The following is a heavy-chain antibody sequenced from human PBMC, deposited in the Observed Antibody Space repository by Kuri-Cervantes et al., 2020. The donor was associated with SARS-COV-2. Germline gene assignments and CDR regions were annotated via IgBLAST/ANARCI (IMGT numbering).Heavy chain of an antibody. CDR2: ISWNSGSI. V-gene: IGHV3-9*01. Sequence: GGSLRLSCAASGFTFDDYAMHWVRQAPGKGLEWVSGISWNSGSIGYADSVKGRFTISRDNSKNTLYLQMNSLRAEDTAVYYCARVEVAGMSYGMDVWGQGTTVTVSS. D-gene: IGHD6-19*01. J-gene: IGHJ6*02. CDR1: GFTFDDYA. CDR3: ARVEVAGMSYGMDV.